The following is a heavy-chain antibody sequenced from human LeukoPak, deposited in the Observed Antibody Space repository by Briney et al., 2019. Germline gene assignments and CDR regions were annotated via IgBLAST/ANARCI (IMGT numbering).Heavy chain of an antibody. D-gene: IGHD4-17*01. CDR3: ARNQHYGVNYYGMDV. CDR1: GGSISSYY. CDR2: IYYSGST. Sequence: SETLSLTCTVSGGSISSYYWSWIRQPPGKGLEWIGNIYYSGSTNYNPSLKSRVTISVDTSKNQFSLKLSSVTAADTAVYYCARNQHYGVNYYGMDVWGQGTTVTVSS. J-gene: IGHJ6*02. V-gene: IGHV4-59*01.